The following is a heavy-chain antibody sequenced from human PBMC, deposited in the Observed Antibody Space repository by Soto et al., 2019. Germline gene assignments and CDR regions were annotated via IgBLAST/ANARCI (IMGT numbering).Heavy chain of an antibody. D-gene: IGHD3-16*02. CDR3: GRSGNYDYIWGSYRSKEVFDY. V-gene: IGHV4-59*08. Sequence: PSETLSLTCTVSGGSISSYYWSWIRQPPGKGLEWIGYIYYSGSTNYNPSLKSRVTISVDTSKNQFSLKLSSVTAADTAVYYCGRSGNYDYIWGSYRSKEVFDYWGQGPLVTVS. J-gene: IGHJ4*02. CDR1: GGSISSYY. CDR2: IYYSGST.